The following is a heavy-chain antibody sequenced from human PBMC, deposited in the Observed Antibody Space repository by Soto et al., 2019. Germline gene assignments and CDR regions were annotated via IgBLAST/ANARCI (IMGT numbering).Heavy chain of an antibody. D-gene: IGHD3-9*01. CDR1: GFTFSSYG. CDR3: AKDLYDILTGYSLDV. V-gene: IGHV3-30*18. J-gene: IGHJ6*02. Sequence: GGSLRLSCAASGFTFSSYGMHWVRQAPGKGLEWVAVISYDGSNKYYADSVKGRFTISRDNSKNTLYLQMNSLRAEDTAVYYCAKDLYDILTGYSLDVWGQGTTVTVSS. CDR2: ISYDGSNK.